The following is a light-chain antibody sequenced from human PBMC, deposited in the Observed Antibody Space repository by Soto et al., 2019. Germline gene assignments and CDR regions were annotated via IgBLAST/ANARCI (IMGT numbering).Light chain of an antibody. Sequence: DIQMTQSPSSLSASVGDRVTITCRASQNINIFLNWYQQKPGKAPTLLIKAASSLHSGVPLRFSGSGSGADFALTISSLQLEDFATYYCQQSFATPHTFGQGTKLEIK. CDR2: AAS. CDR1: QNINIF. V-gene: IGKV1-39*01. J-gene: IGKJ2*01. CDR3: QQSFATPHT.